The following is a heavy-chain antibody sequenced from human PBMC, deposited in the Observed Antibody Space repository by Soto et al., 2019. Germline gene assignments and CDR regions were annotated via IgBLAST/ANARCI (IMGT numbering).Heavy chain of an antibody. CDR3: ARRWGDYFDY. CDR2: IKYSGTT. V-gene: IGHV4-39*01. CDR1: GGSISSSSCH. Sequence: PSDTLSLTCTVSGGSISSSSCHWGWIRQPPGKGLEWIASIKYSGTTFYNPSLKSRVTLSVDTSKNQFALKLSSVTAAETAVYYCARRWGDYFDYWGQGTLVTVSS. D-gene: IGHD3-16*01. J-gene: IGHJ4*02.